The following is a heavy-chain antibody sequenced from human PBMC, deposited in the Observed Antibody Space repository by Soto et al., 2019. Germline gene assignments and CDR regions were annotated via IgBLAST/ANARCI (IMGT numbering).Heavy chain of an antibody. CDR2: IYYSGST. CDR3: ARDRTVTTGTLRTTYYYYGMDV. Sequence: NPSETLSLTCTVSGGSISSYYWSWIRQPPGKGLEWIGYIYYSGSTNYNPSLKSRVTISVDTSKNQFSLKLSSVTAADTAVYYCARDRTVTTGTLRTTYYYYGMDVWGQGTTVTVSS. CDR1: GGSISSYY. V-gene: IGHV4-59*01. J-gene: IGHJ6*02. D-gene: IGHD4-17*01.